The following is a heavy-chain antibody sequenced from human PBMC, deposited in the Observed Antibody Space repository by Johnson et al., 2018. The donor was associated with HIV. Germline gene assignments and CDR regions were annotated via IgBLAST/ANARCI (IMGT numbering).Heavy chain of an antibody. CDR1: GFTFSSYG. CDR3: AKDLNYGSGPVDI. D-gene: IGHD3-10*01. Sequence: QVQLVESGGGLVQPGRSLKLSCAASGFTFSSYGMHWVRQAPGKGLEWVAVIWYDGSNKYYADSVKGRFTISRDNSKNTLYLQMNSLRAEDTAVYYCAKDLNYGSGPVDIWGQGTMVTVSS. J-gene: IGHJ3*02. CDR2: IWYDGSNK. V-gene: IGHV3-33*06.